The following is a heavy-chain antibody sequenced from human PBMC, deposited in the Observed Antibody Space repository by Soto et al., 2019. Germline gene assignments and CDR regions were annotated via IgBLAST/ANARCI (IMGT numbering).Heavy chain of an antibody. CDR1: GFTFSSYW. J-gene: IGHJ4*02. CDR2: IKQDGSEK. CDR3: AIHDFWSGYFPFDY. D-gene: IGHD3-3*01. V-gene: IGHV3-7*01. Sequence: GGSLRLSCAASGFTFSSYWMSWVRQAPGKGLEWVANIKQDGSEKYYVDSVKGRFTISRDNAKNSLYLQMNSLRAEDTAVYYCAIHDFWSGYFPFDYWGQGTLVTVSS.